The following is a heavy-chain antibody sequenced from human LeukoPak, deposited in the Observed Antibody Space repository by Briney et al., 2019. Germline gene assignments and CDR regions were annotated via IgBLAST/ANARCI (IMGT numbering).Heavy chain of an antibody. CDR3: AKTGSRDQGGLDY. J-gene: IGHJ4*02. CDR1: AFTFSSIA. V-gene: IGHV3-23*01. Sequence: GGSLRLYSSASAFTFSSIAINWVRQAQGKGREWGSGISGGGANTHYAVSVKGRLTIARANSKNRLFLQMNSLRGKDAALYVSAKTGSRDQGGLDYWGQGTLVTVSS. CDR2: ISGGGANT. D-gene: IGHD3-10*01.